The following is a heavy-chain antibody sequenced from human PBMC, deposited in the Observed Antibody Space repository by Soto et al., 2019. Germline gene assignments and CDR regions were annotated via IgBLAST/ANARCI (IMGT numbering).Heavy chain of an antibody. CDR1: GFTFSSYS. CDR2: ISSSSSYI. Sequence: GESLKISCAASGFTFSSYSMNWVRQAPGKGLEWVSSISSSSSYIYYADSVKGRFTISRDNAKNSLYLQMNSLRAEDTAVYYCARVLGSIAARSDFDYWGQGTLVTVSS. D-gene: IGHD6-6*01. CDR3: ARVLGSIAARSDFDY. J-gene: IGHJ4*02. V-gene: IGHV3-21*01.